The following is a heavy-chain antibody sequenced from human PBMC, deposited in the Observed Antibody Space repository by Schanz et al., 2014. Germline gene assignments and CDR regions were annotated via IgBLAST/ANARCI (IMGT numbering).Heavy chain of an antibody. CDR3: ARPSDSSWYLDV. J-gene: IGHJ6*03. D-gene: IGHD2-21*02. CDR1: GFSFSTYG. V-gene: IGHV3-21*01. CDR2: ISSSSMYI. Sequence: VRLVASGGGLVKPGGSLRLSCAASGFSFSTYGMTWVRQAPGKGLEWVSSISSSSMYIYQADSMRGRFTISRDNAKNSLYLQMNSLRAEDTAVYYCARPSDSSWYLDVWGKGTTVTVSS.